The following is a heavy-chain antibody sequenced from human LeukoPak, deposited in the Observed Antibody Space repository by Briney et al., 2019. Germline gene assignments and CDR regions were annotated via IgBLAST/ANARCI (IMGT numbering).Heavy chain of an antibody. V-gene: IGHV3-30*02. Sequence: GGSLRLSCAASGFTFTSYGMHWVRQAPGKGLEWVAFIRYDGSNKYYADSVKGRFTISRDNSKNALYLLMNSLRAEDTAVYYCAKGVVPAAIPFDYWGQGTLVTVSS. J-gene: IGHJ4*02. CDR3: AKGVVPAAIPFDY. D-gene: IGHD2-2*01. CDR2: IRYDGSNK. CDR1: GFTFTSYG.